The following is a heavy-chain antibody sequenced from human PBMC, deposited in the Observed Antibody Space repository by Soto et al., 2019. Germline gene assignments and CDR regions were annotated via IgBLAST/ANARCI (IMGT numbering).Heavy chain of an antibody. CDR1: GGSISSGDYY. CDR2: IYYSGST. CDR3: ARTLEYSSSSRVDY. D-gene: IGHD6-6*01. J-gene: IGHJ4*02. V-gene: IGHV4-30-4*01. Sequence: SETLSLTCTVSGGSISSGDYYWSWIRQPPGKGLEWIGYIYYSGSTYYNPSLKSRVTISVDTSKNQFSLKLSSVTAADTAVYYCARTLEYSSSSRVDYWGQGTLVTVSS.